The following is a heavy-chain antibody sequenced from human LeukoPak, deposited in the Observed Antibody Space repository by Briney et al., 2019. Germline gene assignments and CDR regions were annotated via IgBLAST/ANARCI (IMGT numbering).Heavy chain of an antibody. CDR3: ARGRITMVRGVLH. J-gene: IGHJ4*02. V-gene: IGHV4-34*01. Sequence: SETLSLTCAVYGGSFSGYYWSWIRQPPGKGLEWIGEINHSGSTNYNPSLKSRVTISVDTSKNQFSLKLSSVTAADTAVYYCARGRITMVRGVLHWGQGTLVTVSS. CDR2: INHSGST. D-gene: IGHD3-10*01. CDR1: GGSFSGYY.